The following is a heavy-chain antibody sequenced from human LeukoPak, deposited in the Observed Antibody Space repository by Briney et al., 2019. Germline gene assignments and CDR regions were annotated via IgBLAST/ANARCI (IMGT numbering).Heavy chain of an antibody. CDR3: ARHWGSDWYFDL. D-gene: IGHD7-27*01. V-gene: IGHV4-59*01. J-gene: IGHJ2*01. CDR2: IHYSGYT. Sequence: SETLSLTCAVSGGSISNYYCSWIRQPPGKGLEWLGYIHYSGYTNYNPSLKSRVTISVDTSKTQFSLNLSSVTAADTAVYYCARHWGSDWYFDLWGRGTLVTVSS. CDR1: GGSISNYY.